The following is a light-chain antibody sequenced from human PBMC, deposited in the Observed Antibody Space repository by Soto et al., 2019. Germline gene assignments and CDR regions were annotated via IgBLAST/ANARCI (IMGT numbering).Light chain of an antibody. V-gene: IGKV1-6*01. J-gene: IGKJ3*01. CDR2: AAS. CDR3: LQDHNSLT. Sequence: AIQMTQSPSSLSASVGDRVTITCRASQDIRNDLAWYQQQPGKAPKLLIYAASTLQSGVPSRFSGSGSGTDFTLTISILQPEDFATYHCLQDHNSLTFGPGTKVDIK. CDR1: QDIRND.